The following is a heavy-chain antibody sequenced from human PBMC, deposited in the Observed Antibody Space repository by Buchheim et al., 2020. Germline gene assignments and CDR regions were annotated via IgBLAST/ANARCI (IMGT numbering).Heavy chain of an antibody. D-gene: IGHD6-13*01. CDR1: GGFISSGGYY. CDR2: IYYSGST. V-gene: IGHV4-31*03. CDR3: ARGGDPMAAAGTGVVDY. J-gene: IGHJ4*02. Sequence: QVQLQESGPGLVKPSQTLSLTCTVSGGFISSGGYYWSWIRQHPGKGLEWIGYIYYSGSTYYNPSLKSRVTISVDTSTNQLSLRLGTVTAADTAVYYCARGGDPMAAAGTGVVDYWGQGTL.